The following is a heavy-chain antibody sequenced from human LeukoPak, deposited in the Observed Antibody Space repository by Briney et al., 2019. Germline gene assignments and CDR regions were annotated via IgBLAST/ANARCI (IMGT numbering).Heavy chain of an antibody. J-gene: IGHJ4*02. CDR2: IKQDGSKK. D-gene: IGHD5-24*01. CDR1: GFTFSDHW. V-gene: IGHV3-7*04. Sequence: QAGGSLRLSCAASGFTFSDHWMHWVRQAPGKGLEWVANIKQDGSKKSYVDSVKGRFTISRDNAKNSLYLQMNSLRAEDTAIYYCTRVGYIDEGIDYWGQGTLVTVSS. CDR3: TRVGYIDEGIDY.